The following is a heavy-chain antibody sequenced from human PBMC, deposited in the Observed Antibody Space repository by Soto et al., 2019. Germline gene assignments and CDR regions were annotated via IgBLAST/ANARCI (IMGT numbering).Heavy chain of an antibody. D-gene: IGHD2-2*02. CDR3: ARDARPRGYCSSTSCYIEGGMDV. CDR2: IIPIFGTA. V-gene: IGHV1-69*13. Sequence: SVKVSCKASGGTFSSYAISWVRQAPGQGLEWMGGIIPIFGTANYAQKFQGRVTITADESTSTAYMELSSLRSEDTAVYYCARDARPRGYCSSTSCYIEGGMDVGGQGTTVTVSS. J-gene: IGHJ6*02. CDR1: GGTFSSYA.